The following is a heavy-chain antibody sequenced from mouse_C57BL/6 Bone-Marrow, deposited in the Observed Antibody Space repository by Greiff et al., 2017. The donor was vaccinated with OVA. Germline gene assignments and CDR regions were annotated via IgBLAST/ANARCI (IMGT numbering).Heavy chain of an antibody. CDR1: GFSLTSYG. J-gene: IGHJ2*01. CDR3: AKNSGYYSNYDFDY. Sequence: VKLVESGPGLVQPSQSLSITCTASGFSLTSYGVHWVRQPPGKGLEWLGVIWSGGSTDYNAAFISRLSISKDNSKSQVFFKMNSLQADDTAIYYCAKNSGYYSNYDFDYWGQGTTLTVSS. V-gene: IGHV2-4*01. D-gene: IGHD2-5*01. CDR2: IWSGGST.